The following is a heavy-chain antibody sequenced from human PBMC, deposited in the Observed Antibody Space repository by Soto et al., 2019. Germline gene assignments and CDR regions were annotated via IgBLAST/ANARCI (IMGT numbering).Heavy chain of an antibody. CDR1: GGSVNGYY. CDR2: INHTGGT. D-gene: IGHD3-3*01. CDR3: ATRITVFGLLIPPFDP. V-gene: IGHV4-34*02. J-gene: IGHJ5*02. Sequence: QVHLQQWGAGLLKPSETLSLTCAVYGGSVNGYYWNWIRQPPGKGLEWIGEINHTGGTHYNPSLKSRVTMSVDTPKNQFALRLRSVTAADTAIYYCATRITVFGLLIPPFDPWGQGTQVTVSS.